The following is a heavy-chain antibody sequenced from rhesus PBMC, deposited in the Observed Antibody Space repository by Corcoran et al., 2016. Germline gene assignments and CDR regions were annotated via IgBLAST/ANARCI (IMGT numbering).Heavy chain of an antibody. CDR2: ISGSGGST. CDR1: GGSISSSNW. D-gene: IGHD2-39*01. Sequence: QLQLQESGPGLVKPSETLSLTCAVSGGSISSSNWWSWIRQPSGKGLEWIGRISGSGGSTSDTPSLKSRVTISKDTSKNHFSLKLSSVTAVDTAVYYCARDYLGRGSVDVWGRGVLVTVSS. CDR3: ARDYLGRGSVDV. V-gene: IGHV4-57*02. J-gene: IGHJ5-2*02.